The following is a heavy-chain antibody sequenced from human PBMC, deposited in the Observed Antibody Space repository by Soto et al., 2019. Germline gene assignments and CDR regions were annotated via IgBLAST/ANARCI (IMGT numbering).Heavy chain of an antibody. CDR1: GFTFSSYA. D-gene: IGHD6-13*01. CDR2: ISGSGGST. CDR3: AKDPGGIAAAGTSFDY. J-gene: IGHJ4*02. Sequence: GGSLSLSCAASGFTFSSYAMSWVRQAPGKGLEWVSAISGSGGSTYYADSVKGRFTISRDNSKNTLYLQMNSLRAEDTAVYYCAKDPGGIAAAGTSFDYWGQGTLVTVSS. V-gene: IGHV3-23*01.